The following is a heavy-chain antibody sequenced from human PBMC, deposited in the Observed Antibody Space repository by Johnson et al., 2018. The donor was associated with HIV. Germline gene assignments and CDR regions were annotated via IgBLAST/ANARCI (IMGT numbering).Heavy chain of an antibody. CDR3: ARWDTVVVPDRSDSFNI. CDR1: GFTFSDYF. Sequence: VQLVESGGGVVQPGRSLRLSCAASGFTFSDYFMHWVRQAPGKGLEWVSIISFDENNKNYADSVKGRFTISRDNSKNTLWLQMNSLRAEDTAVYYCARWDTVVVPDRSDSFNIWGQGTMVTVSS. D-gene: IGHD2-2*01. V-gene: IGHV3-30-3*01. J-gene: IGHJ3*02. CDR2: ISFDENNK.